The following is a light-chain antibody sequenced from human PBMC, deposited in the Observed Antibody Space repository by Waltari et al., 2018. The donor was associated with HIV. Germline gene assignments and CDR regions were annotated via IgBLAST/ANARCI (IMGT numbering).Light chain of an antibody. Sequence: QSALTQPRSVSGSPGQSVTISCTGTSRAVGAYNSVSWYQQHPGKAPKLMIYDVNKRPSGVPDRFSGSKSGNTASLNISGLQAEDESDYYCCSYAGIWGVFGTGTKVTVL. J-gene: IGLJ1*01. CDR2: DVN. CDR1: SRAVGAYNS. CDR3: CSYAGIWGV. V-gene: IGLV2-11*01.